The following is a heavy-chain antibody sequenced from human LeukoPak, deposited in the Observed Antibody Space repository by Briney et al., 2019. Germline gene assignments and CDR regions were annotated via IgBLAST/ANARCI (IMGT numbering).Heavy chain of an antibody. D-gene: IGHD3-22*01. Sequence: GGSLRLSCAASGFTFRSYAMSWVRQAPGKGLEWVSGISGSGGSTYYADSVKGRFTMSRDNSKNTLYLQMNSLRAEDTAVYYCAKDIGSGYYYDSSGYYSDGIDYWGQGTLVTVSS. V-gene: IGHV3-23*01. CDR3: AKDIGSGYYYDSSGYYSDGIDY. CDR1: GFTFRSYA. J-gene: IGHJ4*02. CDR2: ISGSGGST.